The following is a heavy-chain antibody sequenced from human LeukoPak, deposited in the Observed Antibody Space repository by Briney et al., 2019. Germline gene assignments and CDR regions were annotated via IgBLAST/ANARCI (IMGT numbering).Heavy chain of an antibody. V-gene: IGHV3-74*01. Sequence: GGSLRLSCAASGFTFSSYWMHWVRQAPGKGLVWVSRTNSDGSSTSYADSVKGRFTISRDNAKNTLYLQMNSLRAEDTAVYYCTYGSGSYFGYWGQGTLVTVSS. CDR2: TNSDGSST. CDR1: GFTFSSYW. D-gene: IGHD3-10*01. CDR3: TYGSGSYFGY. J-gene: IGHJ4*02.